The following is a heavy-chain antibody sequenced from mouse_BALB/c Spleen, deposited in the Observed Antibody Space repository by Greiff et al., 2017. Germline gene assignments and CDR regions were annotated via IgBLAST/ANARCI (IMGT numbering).Heavy chain of an antibody. CDR1: GYTFTSYY. Sequence: VQLQQSGPVLVRPGASVKISCKASGYTFTSYYMHWVKQRPGQGLEWIGAIYPGNSDTSYNQKFKGKAKLTAVKSTSTAYMQLSSLTEEDSAVYLCTRFSTTVEASADYWGQGATVTVAS. D-gene: IGHD1-1*01. V-gene: IGHV1-5*01. J-gene: IGHJ2*01. CDR2: IYPGNSDT. CDR3: TRFSTTVEASADY.